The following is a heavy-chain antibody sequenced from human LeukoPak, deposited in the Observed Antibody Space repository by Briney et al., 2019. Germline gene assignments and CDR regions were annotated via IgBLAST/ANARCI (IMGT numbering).Heavy chain of an antibody. CDR3: ARNGDYVPDDAFDI. Sequence: ASVKVSCKASGYTFTSYDINWVRQATGQGLEWMGWMNPNSGNTGYAQKFQGRVTITTDESTSTAYMELSSLRSEDTAVYYCARNGDYVPDDAFDIWGQGTMVTVSS. CDR1: GYTFTSYD. CDR2: MNPNSGNT. J-gene: IGHJ3*02. V-gene: IGHV1-8*01. D-gene: IGHD4-17*01.